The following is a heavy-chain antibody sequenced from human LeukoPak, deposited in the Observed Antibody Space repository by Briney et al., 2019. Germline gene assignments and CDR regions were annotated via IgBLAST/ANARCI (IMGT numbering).Heavy chain of an antibody. V-gene: IGHV1-46*01. D-gene: IGHD3-22*01. J-gene: IGHJ4*02. CDR3: ARGDSSPYYYFDY. CDR2: VNPSGGST. Sequence: ASVKVSCKASGYTFITYYIHWVRQAPGQGLEWMGIVNPSGGSTTYAQKFQGRVTMTRDTSTSTVYMELSSLRSEDTAVYYCARGDSSPYYYFDYWGQGTLVTVSS. CDR1: GYTFITYY.